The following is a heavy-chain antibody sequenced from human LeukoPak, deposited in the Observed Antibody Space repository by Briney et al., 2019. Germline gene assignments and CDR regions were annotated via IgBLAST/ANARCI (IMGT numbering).Heavy chain of an antibody. CDR3: AARVVEDAFDI. J-gene: IGHJ3*02. CDR1: GFTVSSNY. V-gene: IGHV3-53*01. D-gene: IGHD2-15*01. Sequence: GGSLRLSCAASGFTVSSNYMSWVRQAPGKGLEWVSVIYSGGSTYYADSVKGRFTISRDNSKNTLCLQMNSLRAEDTAVYYCAARVVEDAFDIWGQGTMVTVSS. CDR2: IYSGGST.